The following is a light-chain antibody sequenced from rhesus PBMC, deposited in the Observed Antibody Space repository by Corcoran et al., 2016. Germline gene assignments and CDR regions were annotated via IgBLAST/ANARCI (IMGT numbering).Light chain of an antibody. CDR1: QGISSY. V-gene: IGKV1-28*03. CDR3: QQHDNSPPYS. J-gene: IGKJ2*01. CDR2: YAS. Sequence: DIQLTQSPSSLSASVGDTVTITYRASQGISSYLNWFQQKPGKAPKLLIYYASSLESGVPSRFSGSGSGTDFTLTISSLQPEDFAAYYCQQHDNSPPYSFGQGTKVEIK.